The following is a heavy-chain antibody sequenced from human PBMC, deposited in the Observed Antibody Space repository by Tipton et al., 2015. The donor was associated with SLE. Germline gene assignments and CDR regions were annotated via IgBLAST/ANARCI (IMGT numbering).Heavy chain of an antibody. V-gene: IGHV4-59*11. CDR3: ARAIVGASSGYGMDV. CDR1: GGSISSHY. D-gene: IGHD1-26*01. J-gene: IGHJ6*02. Sequence: TLSLTCTVSGGSISSHYWSWIRQPPGKGLEWIGYIYYSGSTNYNPSLKSRVTISVDTSKNQFSLKLSSVTAADTAVYYCARAIVGASSGYGMDVWGQGTTVTVSS. CDR2: IYYSGST.